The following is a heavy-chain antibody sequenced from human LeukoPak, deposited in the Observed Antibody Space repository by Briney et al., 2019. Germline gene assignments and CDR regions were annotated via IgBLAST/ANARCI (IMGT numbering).Heavy chain of an antibody. D-gene: IGHD3-22*01. CDR3: AKISHYYDSSGYVDY. J-gene: IGHJ4*02. CDR2: IRYDGSNK. CDR1: GFTFSSYG. V-gene: IGHV3-30*02. Sequence: GGSLRLSCAAFGFTFSSYGMHWVRQAPGKGLEWVAFIRYDGSNKYYADSVKGRFTIFRDNSKNTLYLQMNSLRAEDTAVYYCAKISHYYDSSGYVDYWGQGTLVTVSS.